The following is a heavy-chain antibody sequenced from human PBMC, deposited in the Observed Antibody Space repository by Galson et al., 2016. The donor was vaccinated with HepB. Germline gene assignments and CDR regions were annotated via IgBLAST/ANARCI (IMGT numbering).Heavy chain of an antibody. CDR1: GYSFTSYW. Sequence: QSGAEVKKPGESLKISCQGSGYSFTSYWIAWVRQIPGKGLEFMGIIHPTDSDTRYSPSFQGQGTFSVDKSISTAYVHWASLKASDTAIYYCARGVLGTRGAFNIWGPGTMVTVSS. CDR3: ARGVLGTRGAFNI. J-gene: IGHJ3*02. V-gene: IGHV5-51*01. CDR2: IHPTDSDT. D-gene: IGHD2-8*02.